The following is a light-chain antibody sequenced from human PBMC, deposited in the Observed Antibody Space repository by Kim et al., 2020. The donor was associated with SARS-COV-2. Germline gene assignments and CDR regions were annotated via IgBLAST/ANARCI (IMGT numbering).Light chain of an antibody. CDR2: QDT. V-gene: IGLV3-1*01. CDR1: KLGNKY. Sequence: SYELTQPPSVSVSPGQTASITCSGDKLGNKYTCWYQQKPGQSPVVVIYQDTKRPSGIPERFSGSNSGNTATLTISGPQAMDEADYYCQAWDSSTWVFGGG. J-gene: IGLJ3*02. CDR3: QAWDSSTWV.